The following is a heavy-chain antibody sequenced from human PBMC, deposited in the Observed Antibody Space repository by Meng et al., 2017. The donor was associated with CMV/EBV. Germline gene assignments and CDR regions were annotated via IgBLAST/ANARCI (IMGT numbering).Heavy chain of an antibody. CDR1: GGSISSSSYY. CDR3: TRDNTIFGVDARGMDV. CDR2: IYYSGST. J-gene: IGHJ6*02. Sequence: ESLKISRTVSGGSISSSSYYWGWIRQPPGKGLEWIGSIYYSGSTYYNPSLKSRVTISVDTSKNQFSLKLSSVTAADTAVYYCTRDNTIFGVDARGMDVWGQGTTVTVSS. V-gene: IGHV4-39*07. D-gene: IGHD3-3*01.